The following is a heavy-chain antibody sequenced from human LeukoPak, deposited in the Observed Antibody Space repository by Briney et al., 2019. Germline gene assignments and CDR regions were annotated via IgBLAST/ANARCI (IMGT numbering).Heavy chain of an antibody. CDR1: GGSFSGYY. J-gene: IGHJ6*02. V-gene: IGHV4-59*01. D-gene: IGHD2-2*02. CDR2: IYYSGST. CDR3: AREIPYYYGMDV. Sequence: SETLSLTCAVYGGSFSGYYWSWIRQPPGKGLEWIGYIYYSGSTNYNPSLKSRVTISVDTSKNQFSLKLSSVTAADTAVYYCAREIPYYYGMDVWGQGTTVTVSS.